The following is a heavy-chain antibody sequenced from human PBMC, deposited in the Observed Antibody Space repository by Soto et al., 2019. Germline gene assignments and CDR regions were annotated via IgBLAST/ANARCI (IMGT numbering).Heavy chain of an antibody. CDR3: ARLPMGELSLYYYFDY. Sequence: ASVRVSCKASGYTFTNYAIHWVRQAPGQRLEWMGWINAGNDNTKYSQKFQGRVTITRDTSASTAYMELSSLRSEDTAVYYCARLPMGELSLYYYFDYWGQGTLVTVSS. CDR2: INAGNDNT. D-gene: IGHD3-16*02. CDR1: GYTFTNYA. J-gene: IGHJ4*02. V-gene: IGHV1-3*01.